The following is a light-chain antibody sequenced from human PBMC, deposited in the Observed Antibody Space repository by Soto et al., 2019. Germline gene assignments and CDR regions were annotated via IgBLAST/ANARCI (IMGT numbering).Light chain of an antibody. V-gene: IGKV3D-20*01. CDR1: QSVTSSY. J-gene: IGKJ4*01. Sequence: EIVLTQSPATLSLFPGERATLSCGASQSVTSSYLAWYQHKPGLAPRLLIYDTSSRATGIPDRFSGSGSATDFTLTISRLEPEDFAVYYCQQYGSSPTFGGGTKVEIK. CDR3: QQYGSSPT. CDR2: DTS.